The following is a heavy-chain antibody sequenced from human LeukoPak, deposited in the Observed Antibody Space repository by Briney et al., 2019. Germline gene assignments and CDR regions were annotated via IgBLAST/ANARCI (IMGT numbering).Heavy chain of an antibody. CDR2: ISGSGGST. CDR3: VILSDSSSWYLDGFDY. Sequence: PGGSLRLSCAASGFTFSSYAMSWVRQAPGKGLEWVSAISGSGGSTYYADSVKGRFTISRDNSKNTLYLQMNSLRAEDTAVYYCVILSDSSSWYLDGFDYWGQGTLVTVSS. J-gene: IGHJ4*02. D-gene: IGHD6-13*01. CDR1: GFTFSSYA. V-gene: IGHV3-23*01.